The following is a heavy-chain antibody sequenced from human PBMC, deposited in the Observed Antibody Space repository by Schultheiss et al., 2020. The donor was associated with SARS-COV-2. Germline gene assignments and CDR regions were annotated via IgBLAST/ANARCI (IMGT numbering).Heavy chain of an antibody. Sequence: ASVKVSCKASGYTFTSYGISWVRQAPGQGLEWMGWISAYNGNTNYAQKFQGRVTMTRDTSISTAYMELSRLRSDDTAVYYCARGYCSSTSCYYYYGMDVWGQGTTVTVSS. CDR3: ARGYCSSTSCYYYYGMDV. V-gene: IGHV1-18*01. J-gene: IGHJ6*02. D-gene: IGHD2-2*01. CDR2: ISAYNGNT. CDR1: GYTFTSYG.